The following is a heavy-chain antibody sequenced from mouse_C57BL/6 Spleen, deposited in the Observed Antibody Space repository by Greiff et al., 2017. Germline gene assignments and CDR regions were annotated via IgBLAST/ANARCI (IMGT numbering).Heavy chain of an antibody. V-gene: IGHV1-63*01. D-gene: IGHD2-4*01. CDR3: ARGGDYDEGDYFDY. CDR1: GYTFTNYW. Sequence: VHLVESGAELVRPGTSVKMSCKASGYTFTNYWIGWAKQRPGHGLEWIGDIYPGGGYTNYNEKFKGKATLTADKSSSTAYMQFSSLTSEDSAIYYYARGGDYDEGDYFDYWGQGTTLTVSS. CDR2: IYPGGGYT. J-gene: IGHJ2*01.